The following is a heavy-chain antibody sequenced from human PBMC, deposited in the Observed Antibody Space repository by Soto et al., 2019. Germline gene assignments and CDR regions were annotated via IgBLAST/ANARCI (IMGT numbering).Heavy chain of an antibody. V-gene: IGHV3-21*01. D-gene: IGHD2-2*01. Sequence: GGSLRLSCAASGFTFSSYSMNWVRQAPGKGLEWVSSISSSSSYIYYADSVKGRFTISRDNAKNSLYLQMNSLRAEDTAVYYCARDHHCSSTSCYDGYYGMDVWGQGTTVTVSS. CDR3: ARDHHCSSTSCYDGYYGMDV. CDR2: ISSSSSYI. J-gene: IGHJ6*02. CDR1: GFTFSSYS.